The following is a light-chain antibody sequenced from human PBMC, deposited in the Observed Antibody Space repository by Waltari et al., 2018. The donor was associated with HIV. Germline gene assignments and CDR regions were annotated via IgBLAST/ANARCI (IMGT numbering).Light chain of an antibody. CDR3: QHYPRT. V-gene: IGKV3-15*01. CDR1: QSVDTN. J-gene: IGKJ1*01. CDR2: GAS. Sequence: IVVTQSPATLSVSPGERATLSCRTSQSVDTNLAWYQQKPGQAPSLLIYGASIRATGIPARVSGSGSGTEFTLTISSLQSEDFAVYYCQHYPRTFGQGTRVEIK.